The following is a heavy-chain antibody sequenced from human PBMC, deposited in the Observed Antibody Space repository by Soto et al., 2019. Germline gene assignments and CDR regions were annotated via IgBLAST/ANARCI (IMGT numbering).Heavy chain of an antibody. D-gene: IGHD4-17*01. V-gene: IGHV3-23*01. Sequence: EVQLLESGGGLVQPGRLSCAASGFTFSSSVMSWVRQAPGKGLEWVSSISGSGGTTYYADSVKGRFTISRDNSKNTLYLQMNILRADDTSVYYCAKDLSYGANGPFQHWGQGTLVTVSS. CDR2: ISGSGGTT. CDR1: GFTFSSSV. J-gene: IGHJ1*01. CDR3: AKDLSYGANGPFQH.